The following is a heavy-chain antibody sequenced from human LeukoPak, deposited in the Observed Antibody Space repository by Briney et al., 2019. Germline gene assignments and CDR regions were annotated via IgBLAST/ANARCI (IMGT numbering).Heavy chain of an antibody. Sequence: GASVKVSCKASGYSFTSFGISWVRQAPGQGLEWMGWISAYNGNTRSAQKFQGRVTMTTDTSTSTAYMELSRLRSDDTAVYYCARVFGVVRRYGMDVWGQGTTVTVSS. J-gene: IGHJ6*02. D-gene: IGHD3-3*01. V-gene: IGHV1-18*01. CDR1: GYSFTSFG. CDR3: ARVFGVVRRYGMDV. CDR2: ISAYNGNT.